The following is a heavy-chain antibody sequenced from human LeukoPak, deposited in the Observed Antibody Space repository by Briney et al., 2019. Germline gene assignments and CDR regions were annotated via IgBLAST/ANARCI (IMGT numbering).Heavy chain of an antibody. D-gene: IGHD6-13*01. V-gene: IGHV4-34*01. J-gene: IGHJ4*02. Sequence: SETLSLTCAVYGGSFSGYYWSWIRQPPGKGLEWIGEINHSGSTNYNPSLKSRVTISVDTSKNQFSLKLSSVTAADTAVYYCAREGRPGRYSCSSWYIYWGQGTLVTVSS. CDR3: AREGRPGRYSCSSWYIY. CDR1: GGSFSGYY. CDR2: INHSGST.